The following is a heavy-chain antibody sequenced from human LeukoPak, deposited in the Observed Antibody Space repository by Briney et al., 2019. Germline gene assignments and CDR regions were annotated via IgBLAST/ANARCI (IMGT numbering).Heavy chain of an antibody. D-gene: IGHD3-10*01. CDR2: IHPNSGGT. Sequence: GASVKVSCKASGYTFTAYYMHWVRQAPGQGLEWMGWIHPNSGGTNYAQRFQGRVTMTRDTSISTACMELSRLRSDDTAVYYCARDGDYGSGSYYRGFFDYWGQGTQVTVSS. CDR1: GYTFTAYY. CDR3: ARDGDYGSGSYYRGFFDY. V-gene: IGHV1-2*02. J-gene: IGHJ4*02.